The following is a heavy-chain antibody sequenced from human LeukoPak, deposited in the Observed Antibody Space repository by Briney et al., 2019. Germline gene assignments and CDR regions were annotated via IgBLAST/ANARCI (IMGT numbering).Heavy chain of an antibody. V-gene: IGHV3-11*04. J-gene: IGHJ4*02. D-gene: IGHD2-2*01. CDR3: ARDRVRGYCSSTSCLDDY. CDR1: GFTFSDYY. CDR2: ISSSGSTI. Sequence: GGSLRLSCAASGFTFSDYYMSWIRQAPGKGLEWVSYISSSGSTIYYADSVKGRFTISRDNAKNSLYLQMNSLRAEDTAVYYCARDRVRGYCSSTSCLDDYWGQGTLVTVSS.